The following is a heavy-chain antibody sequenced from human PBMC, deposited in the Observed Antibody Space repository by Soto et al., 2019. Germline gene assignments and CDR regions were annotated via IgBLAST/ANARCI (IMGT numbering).Heavy chain of an antibody. J-gene: IGHJ5*02. CDR2: IYYSGST. CDR1: GGSISSGGYY. V-gene: IGHV4-31*03. Sequence: PSETLSLTCTVSGGSISSGGYYWSWIRQHPGKGLEWIGYIYYSGSTYYNPSLKSRVTISVDTSKNQFSLKLSSVTAADTAVYYCASAGRLGELSLTPTNWFDPWGQGTLVTVSS. D-gene: IGHD3-16*02. CDR3: ASAGRLGELSLTPTNWFDP.